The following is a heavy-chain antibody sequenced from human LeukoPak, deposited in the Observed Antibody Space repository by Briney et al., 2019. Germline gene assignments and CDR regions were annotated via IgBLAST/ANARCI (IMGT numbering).Heavy chain of an antibody. CDR1: GGTFSSYA. V-gene: IGHV1-69*13. J-gene: IGHJ6*03. Sequence: SVKVSCKASGGTFSSYAISWVRLAPGQGLEWMGGIIPIFGTANYAQKFQGRVTITADESTSTAYMELSSLRSEDTAVYYCARVSDYCSSTSCYDNYYYYYMDVWGKGTRVTVSS. D-gene: IGHD2-2*01. CDR2: IIPIFGTA. CDR3: ARVSDYCSSTSCYDNYYYYYMDV.